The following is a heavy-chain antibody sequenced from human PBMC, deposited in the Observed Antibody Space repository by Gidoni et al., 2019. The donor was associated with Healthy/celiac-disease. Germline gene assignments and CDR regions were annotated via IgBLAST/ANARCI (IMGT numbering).Heavy chain of an antibody. D-gene: IGHD5-12*01. V-gene: IGHV4-34*01. CDR2: INHSGST. J-gene: IGHJ6*04. CDR1: GGSFSGYY. Sequence: QVQLQQWGAGLLKPSETLSLTCAVYGGSFSGYYKEINHSGSTNYNPSLKSRVTISVDTSKNQFSLKLSSVTAADTAVYYCARGAYSGYDMDVWGKGTTVTVSS. CDR3: ARGAYSGYDMDV.